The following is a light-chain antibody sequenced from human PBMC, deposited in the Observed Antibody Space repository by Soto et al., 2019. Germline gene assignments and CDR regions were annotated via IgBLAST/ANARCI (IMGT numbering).Light chain of an antibody. CDR1: QSVGSN. Sequence: EIVMTQSPATLSVSPGERATLSCRASQSVGSNLAWYQQQPGQAPRLLMYDVSTRDPGIPARFSGSGSGTDFTLTISSLQSEDCAVYYCQQYKNWPRTFGQGTKVEIK. J-gene: IGKJ1*01. CDR3: QQYKNWPRT. V-gene: IGKV3-15*01. CDR2: DVS.